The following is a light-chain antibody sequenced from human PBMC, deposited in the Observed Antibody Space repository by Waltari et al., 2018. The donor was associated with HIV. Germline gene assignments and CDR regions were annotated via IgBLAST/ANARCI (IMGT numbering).Light chain of an antibody. CDR1: QIINEW. CDR3: LQYGSYSRT. CDR2: RTS. V-gene: IGKV1-5*03. J-gene: IGKJ1*01. Sequence: DIQMTQSPSPLSASVGDRVTITCRASQIINEWLAWYQQKPGKAPKLLIYRTSTRQTGVPPRFSGSGSGTDFTLIISGLQADDFATYYCLQYGSYSRTFGQGTRVDVK.